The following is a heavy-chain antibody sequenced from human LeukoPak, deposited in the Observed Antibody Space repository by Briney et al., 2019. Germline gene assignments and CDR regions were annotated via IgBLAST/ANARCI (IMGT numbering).Heavy chain of an antibody. V-gene: IGHV3-7*01. CDR1: GFTFSSYW. D-gene: IGHD6-13*01. CDR2: IKQEGSEK. J-gene: IGHJ4*02. CDR3: AKTVGSSWYFDY. Sequence: GGSLRLSCAASGFTFSSYWMSWVRHAPRKALEWVANIKQEGSEKYYVDSVKGRFTISRDNAKNSLYLQMNSLRAEDTAVYYCAKTVGSSWYFDYWGQGTLVTVSS.